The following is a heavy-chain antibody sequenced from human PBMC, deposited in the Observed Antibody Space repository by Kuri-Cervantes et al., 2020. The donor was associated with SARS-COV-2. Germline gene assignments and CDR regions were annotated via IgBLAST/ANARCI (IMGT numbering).Heavy chain of an antibody. J-gene: IGHJ6*03. Sequence: SQTLSLTCAVSGYSISSGYYWGWIRQPPGKGREWIGSIYHSGSTYYNPSLKSRVTISVDTSKNQFSLKLSSVTAADTAVYYCAGRGHSYGYEGYYYYMDVWGKGTTVTGSS. CDR1: GYSISSGYY. CDR3: AGRGHSYGYEGYYYYMDV. CDR2: IYHSGST. V-gene: IGHV4-38-2*01. D-gene: IGHD5-18*01.